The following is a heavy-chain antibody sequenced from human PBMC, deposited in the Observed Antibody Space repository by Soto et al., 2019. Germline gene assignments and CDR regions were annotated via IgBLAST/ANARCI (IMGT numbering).Heavy chain of an antibody. D-gene: IGHD6-19*01. J-gene: IGHJ5*02. CDR2: IYQSGVT. V-gene: IGHV4-30-2*01. CDR3: AGMPYTSGLRFDP. Sequence: SETLSLTCNMSGDSYSISTYSWSWIRQPPGKALQWIGFIYQSGVTSYNPSLASRVAISLDRSNNQCSLKLKSVTAADTAVYFCAGMPYTSGLRFDPWGPGTLVTVSS. CDR1: GDSYSISTYS.